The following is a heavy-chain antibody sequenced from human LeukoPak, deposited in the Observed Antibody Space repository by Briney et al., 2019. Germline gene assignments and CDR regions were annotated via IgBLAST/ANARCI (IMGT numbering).Heavy chain of an antibody. V-gene: IGHV4-30-2*01. Sequence: PSETLSLTCTVSGGSISSGGYYWSWIRQPPGKGLEWIGYIYHSGSTYYNPSLKSRVTISVDRSKNQFSLKLSSVTAADTAVYYCARGGISSGYSLDYWGQGTLVTVSS. CDR3: ARGGISSGYSLDY. J-gene: IGHJ4*02. D-gene: IGHD3-22*01. CDR1: GGSISSGGYY. CDR2: IYHSGST.